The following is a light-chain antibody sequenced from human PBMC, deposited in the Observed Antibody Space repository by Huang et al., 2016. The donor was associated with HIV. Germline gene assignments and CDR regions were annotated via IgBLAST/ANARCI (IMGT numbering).Light chain of an antibody. CDR1: FSLLNHFQHNY. J-gene: IGKJ2*01. CDR2: LSS. Sequence: DIVMTQSPLSLPVSAGEPASISCKSSFSLLNHFQHNYLDWYLQKPGQSPQLLFYLSSYRAPGVPDRFTGNGSGTEFTLAISRVEAGDVGVYYWMQARQTPYTFGQGTKLEI. V-gene: IGKV2-28*01. CDR3: MQARQTPYT.